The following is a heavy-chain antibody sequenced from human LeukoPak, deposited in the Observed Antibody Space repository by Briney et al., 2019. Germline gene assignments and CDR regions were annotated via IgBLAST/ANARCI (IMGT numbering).Heavy chain of an antibody. CDR3: AKVRDGYSYGPNRFDP. CDR2: ISGSGGST. J-gene: IGHJ5*02. V-gene: IGHV3-23*01. CDR1: GFTFSSYA. Sequence: GGSLRLSCAASGFTFSSYAMSWVRQAPGKGLEWVSAISGSGGSTYYADSVKGRFTISRDNSKNTLYLQMNSLRAEDTAVYYCAKVRDGYSYGPNRFDPWGQGTLVTVSS. D-gene: IGHD5-18*01.